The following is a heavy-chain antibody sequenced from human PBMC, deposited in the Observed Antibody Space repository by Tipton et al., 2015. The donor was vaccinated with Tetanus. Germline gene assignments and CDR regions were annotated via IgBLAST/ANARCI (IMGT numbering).Heavy chain of an antibody. CDR1: GASISSGGYF. CDR2: INYSGST. V-gene: IGHV4-31*03. J-gene: IGHJ4*02. D-gene: IGHD1-26*01. CDR3: ARDVGGHYYFDF. Sequence: TLSLTCTVSGASISSGGYFWSWIRHHPGKGLEWIGYINYSGSTYFNPSLKSRVTISADMSENQFSLRLTSVTAADTAVYYCARDVGGHYYFDFWGQGSLVTVSS.